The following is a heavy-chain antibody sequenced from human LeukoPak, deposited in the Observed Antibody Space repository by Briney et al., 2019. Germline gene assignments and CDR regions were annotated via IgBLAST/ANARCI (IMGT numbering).Heavy chain of an antibody. V-gene: IGHV3-7*01. CDR3: ARVHYYGSGAITIYYYYGMDV. Sequence: GGSLRLSCAASGFTFSSYWMSWVRQAPGKGLEWVANIKQDGSEKYYVDSVKGRFTISRDNAKNSLYLQMNSLRAEDTAVYYCARVHYYGSGAITIYYYYGMDVWGQGTTVTVSS. D-gene: IGHD3-10*01. CDR1: GFTFSSYW. J-gene: IGHJ6*02. CDR2: IKQDGSEK.